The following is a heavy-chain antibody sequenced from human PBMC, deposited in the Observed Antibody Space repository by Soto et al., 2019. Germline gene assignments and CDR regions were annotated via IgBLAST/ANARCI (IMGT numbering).Heavy chain of an antibody. D-gene: IGHD3-22*01. CDR2: IKQDGSEK. CDR3: ARDAYYDESSGYFDY. Sequence: EVQLVESGGGLVQPGGSLRLSCAASGFIFNNYWMTWVRQAPGKGLEWVANIKQDGSEKYYVDSVKGRFTISRDNAKNSLYLQMNSLRAADTAVYYCARDAYYDESSGYFDYWGQGTLVTVSS. CDR1: GFIFNNYW. J-gene: IGHJ4*02. V-gene: IGHV3-7*01.